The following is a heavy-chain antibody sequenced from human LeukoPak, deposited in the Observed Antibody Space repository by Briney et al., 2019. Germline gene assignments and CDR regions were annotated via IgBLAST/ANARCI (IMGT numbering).Heavy chain of an antibody. V-gene: IGHV1-24*01. D-gene: IGHD5-18*01. J-gene: IGHJ4*02. CDR3: ATGGSRVQLWILAGWYYFDN. Sequence: ASAKVSCKVSGHTLTELSMHWVRQAPGKGLEWMGGFDPENGETIYAQKFQGRVTMTEDTSTDTVYMELSSLRSEDTAVYYCATGGSRVQLWILAGWYYFDNWGQGTLVTVSS. CDR1: GHTLTELS. CDR2: FDPENGET.